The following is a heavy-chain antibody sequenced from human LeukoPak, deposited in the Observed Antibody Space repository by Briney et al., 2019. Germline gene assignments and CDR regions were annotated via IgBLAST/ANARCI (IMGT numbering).Heavy chain of an antibody. D-gene: IGHD5-18*01. CDR2: INPSGGSA. V-gene: IGHV1-46*01. CDR1: GYTFTSYY. J-gene: IGHJ6*02. Sequence: ASVKVSCKASGYTFTSYYMHWVRQAPGQALEWMGIINPSGGSASYAQKFQGRVTMTRDTSTSTVYMELSSLRSEDTAVYYCARGYSYGYGYYYYYGMDVWGQGTTVTVSS. CDR3: ARGYSYGYGYYYYYGMDV.